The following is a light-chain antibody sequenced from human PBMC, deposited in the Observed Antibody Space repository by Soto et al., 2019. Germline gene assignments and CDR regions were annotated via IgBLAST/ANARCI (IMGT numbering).Light chain of an antibody. J-gene: IGKJ4*01. CDR1: QSVLYSSNNKNY. Sequence: DIVMTQSPDSLAVSLGERATINCKSSQSVLYSSNNKNYLGWYQQKIGQPPKLLIYWASTRESGVPDRFSGSGSGTDFTLTISSLQAEDVAVYYCQPYYSKPLTFGGGTKVDIK. CDR3: QPYYSKPLT. CDR2: WAS. V-gene: IGKV4-1*01.